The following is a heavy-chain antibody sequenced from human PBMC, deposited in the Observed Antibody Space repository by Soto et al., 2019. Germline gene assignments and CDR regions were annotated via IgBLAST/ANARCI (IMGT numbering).Heavy chain of an antibody. V-gene: IGHV4-31*03. J-gene: IGHJ5*02. D-gene: IGHD6-13*01. CDR2: IYHSGTT. CDR1: GGSISSGGYY. Sequence: SETLSLTCTVSGGSISSGGYYWSWIRQHPGKGLEWIGYIYHSGTTYYNPSLKGRLIISVDPSKNQFSLKLTSVTAADTAMYYCARPKTIGAAAGKGWFDPWGQGTLVTVSS. CDR3: ARPKTIGAAAGKGWFDP.